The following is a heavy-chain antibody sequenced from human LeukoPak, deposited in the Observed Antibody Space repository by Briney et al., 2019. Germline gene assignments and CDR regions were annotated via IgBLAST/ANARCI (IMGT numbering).Heavy chain of an antibody. CDR2: ISGRSDNT. J-gene: IGHJ4*02. CDR3: AKWGDYDVLTGYYVSDF. CDR1: RFIFSNYA. Sequence: PGWSLRLYCAASRFIFSNYAMYLVRHAPGEGVECVSAISGRSDNTYYADSVKSRFTLSRDSSKNTLYLQMNSLRADDTAVYYCAKWGDYDVLTGYYVSDFWGQGTLVTVSS. V-gene: IGHV3-23*01. D-gene: IGHD3-9*01.